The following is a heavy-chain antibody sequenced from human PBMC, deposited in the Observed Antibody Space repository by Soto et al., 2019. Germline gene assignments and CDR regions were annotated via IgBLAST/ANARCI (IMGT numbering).Heavy chain of an antibody. V-gene: IGHV1-3*01. CDR2: INAGNGNT. CDR1: EYTLTSYA. Sequence: ASVKLYCTASEYTLTSYAMHWVRQAPGQSLEWMGWINAGNGNTKYSQKFQGRVTITRDTSASTAYMELSSLRSEDTAVYYCARELQGLYYFDYWGLGTLVTVSS. J-gene: IGHJ4*02. D-gene: IGHD4-4*01. CDR3: ARELQGLYYFDY.